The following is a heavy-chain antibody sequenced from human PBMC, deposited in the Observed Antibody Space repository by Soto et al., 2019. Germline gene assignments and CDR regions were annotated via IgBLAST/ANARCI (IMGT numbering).Heavy chain of an antibody. J-gene: IGHJ4*02. CDR2: ISGSGANT. CDR1: GFTFSNYP. Sequence: EVQLLESGGGLVQPGGSLRLSCAASGFTFSNYPMSWVRQAPGKGLEWVSPISGSGANTYYADSVKGRFTISRDNSNNMLYLQRISRRAEDTAVYYCAKASSVVDSSGLRGYFDYWGQGTLVTVSS. CDR3: AKASSVVDSSGLRGYFDY. D-gene: IGHD3-22*01. V-gene: IGHV3-23*01.